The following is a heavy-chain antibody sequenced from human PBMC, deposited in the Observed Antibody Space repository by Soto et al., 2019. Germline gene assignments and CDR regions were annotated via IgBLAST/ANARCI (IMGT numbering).Heavy chain of an antibody. CDR3: ARDRYTVYYDSSGYYSFAYYFDY. Sequence: GGSLRLSCAASGFTFSSYWMSWVRQAPGKGLEWVANIKQDGSEKYYVDSVKGRFTISRDNAKNPLYLQMNSLRAEDTAVYYCARDRYTVYYDSSGYYSFAYYFDYWGQGTLVTVSS. CDR1: GFTFSSYW. V-gene: IGHV3-7*03. J-gene: IGHJ4*02. D-gene: IGHD3-22*01. CDR2: IKQDGSEK.